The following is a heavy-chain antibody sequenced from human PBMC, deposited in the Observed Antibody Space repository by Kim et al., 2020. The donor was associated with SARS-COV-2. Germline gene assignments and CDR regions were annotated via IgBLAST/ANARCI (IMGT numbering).Heavy chain of an antibody. D-gene: IGHD6-13*01. CDR3: ARVGAAAGFYFDY. CDR1: GFTFSSYW. Sequence: GGSLRLSCAASGFTFSSYWMHWVRQAPGKGLEWVANIKHDGSDKYYVDSVKGRFTVSRDNAKNTLYLQMNSLRAEDTAVYYCARVGAAAGFYFDYWGQGTLVAVSS. V-gene: IGHV3-7*01. J-gene: IGHJ4*02. CDR2: IKHDGSDK.